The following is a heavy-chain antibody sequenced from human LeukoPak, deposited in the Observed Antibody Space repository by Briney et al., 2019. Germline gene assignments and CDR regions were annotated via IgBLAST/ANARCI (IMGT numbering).Heavy chain of an antibody. V-gene: IGHV3-7*04. D-gene: IGHD2-15*01. CDR3: ARGSDGAFDY. CDR1: GFTLRSFR. J-gene: IGHJ4*02. Sequence: PVGSLRLSCAASGFTLRSFRMNWVRQAPGKGLQWVATIKLDGSEQYYVDPVKGRFTISRDNAKNSLYLQMNSLRAEDTAVYYCARGSDGAFDYWGQGTLVTVSS. CDR2: IKLDGSEQ.